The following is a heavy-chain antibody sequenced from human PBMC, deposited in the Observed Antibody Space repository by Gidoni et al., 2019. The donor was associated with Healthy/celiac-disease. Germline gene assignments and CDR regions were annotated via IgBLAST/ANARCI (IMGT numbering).Heavy chain of an antibody. J-gene: IGHJ4*02. CDR3: ARRWSRGSYRYQSHFDY. V-gene: IGHV4-39*01. CDR2: IYYSGST. CDR1: GGSISSSSYY. D-gene: IGHD3-16*02. Sequence: QLQLQESGPGLVKPSETLSLTCTVSGGSISSSSYYWGWIRQPPGKGLEWIGSIYYSGSTYYNPSLKSRVTISVDTSKNQFSLKLSSVTAADTAVYYCARRWSRGSYRYQSHFDYWGQGTLVTVSS.